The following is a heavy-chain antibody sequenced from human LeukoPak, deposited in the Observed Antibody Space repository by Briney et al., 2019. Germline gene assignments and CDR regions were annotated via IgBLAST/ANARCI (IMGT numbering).Heavy chain of an antibody. CDR2: ISGSGGST. D-gene: IGHD3-22*01. V-gene: IGHV3-23*01. CDR1: GFTFSSYV. CDR3: AKVSSGYPNVYYFDY. Sequence: PGGSLRLSCAAPGFTFSSYVMSWVRQAPGKGLEWVSAISGSGGSTYYADSVKGRFTISRDNSKNTLYLQMNSLRAEDTAVYYCAKVSSGYPNVYYFDYWGQGTLVTVSS. J-gene: IGHJ4*02.